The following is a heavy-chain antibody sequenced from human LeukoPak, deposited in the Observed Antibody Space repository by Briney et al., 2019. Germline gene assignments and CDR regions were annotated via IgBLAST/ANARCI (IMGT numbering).Heavy chain of an antibody. CDR1: GFTFSSYA. D-gene: IGHD3-10*01. J-gene: IGHJ4*02. Sequence: GGSLRLSCAASGFTFSSYAMSWVRQAPGKGLEWVSAISGSGGSTYYADSVKGRFTISRDNPKNTLYLQMNSLRAVDTAVYYCASVPLLWFGEFDYWGQGTLVTVSS. V-gene: IGHV3-23*01. CDR3: ASVPLLWFGEFDY. CDR2: ISGSGGST.